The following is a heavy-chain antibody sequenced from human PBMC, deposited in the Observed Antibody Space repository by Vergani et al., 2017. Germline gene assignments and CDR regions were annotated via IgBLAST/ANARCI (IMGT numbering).Heavy chain of an antibody. V-gene: IGHV3-21*01. J-gene: IGHJ4*02. CDR1: GFTFSSYS. CDR3: ASSEIFGGIK. D-gene: IGHD3-3*01. CDR2: ISSSSSYI. Sequence: EVQLVESGGGLVKPGGSLRLSCAASGFTFSSYSMNWVRQAPGKGLEWVSSISSSSSYIYYTDSVKGRFTSSRDNAKNSLYLQLNSLRAEDTAVYYCASSEIFGGIKWGQGTLVTVSS.